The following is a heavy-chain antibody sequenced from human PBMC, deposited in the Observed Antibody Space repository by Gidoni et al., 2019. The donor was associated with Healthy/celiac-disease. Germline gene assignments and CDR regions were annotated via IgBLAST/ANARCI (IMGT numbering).Heavy chain of an antibody. CDR3: ARDRVSYDFWSSYYTGMRGLDY. D-gene: IGHD3-3*01. Sequence: QVLLVEAGGGGVQPGRSLRLSCAASGVNFRRHGRHGGRQAPGKGLERVAVISYDGSNKYYTDSVKGRFTISRDNSKDTLYLQMNSLRAEDTAVYYCARDRVSYDFWSSYYTGMRGLDYWGQGTLVTVSS. V-gene: IGHV3-30*03. J-gene: IGHJ4*02. CDR2: ISYDGSNK. CDR1: GVNFRRHG.